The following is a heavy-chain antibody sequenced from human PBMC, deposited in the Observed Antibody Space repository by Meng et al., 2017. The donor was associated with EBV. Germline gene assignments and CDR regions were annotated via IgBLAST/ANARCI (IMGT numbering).Heavy chain of an antibody. CDR2: IIPIFGTA. CDR1: GGTFSSYA. J-gene: IGHJ4*02. CDR3: ARAEIAAAGRLDY. Sequence: QVQLVQAGAEGKKPGSCVKFSCKASGGTFSSYAISWVRQAPGQGLEWMGGIIPIFGTANYAQKFQGRVTITADKSTSTAYMELSSLRSEDTAVYYCARAEIAAAGRLDYWGQGTLVTVSS. V-gene: IGHV1-69*06. D-gene: IGHD6-13*01.